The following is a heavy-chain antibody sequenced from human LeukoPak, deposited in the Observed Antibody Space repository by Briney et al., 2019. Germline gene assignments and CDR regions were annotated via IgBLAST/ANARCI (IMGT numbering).Heavy chain of an antibody. Sequence: GGSLRLSCSASGFTFSSYGMSWVRQAPGRGLEWVSDISGSGGGTSYADSVKGRFTISRDNSKNTVYLQMNSLRAEDTAVYYCARSADTIFAVITHKWFDPWGQGTLVTVSA. CDR2: ISGSGGGT. V-gene: IGHV3-23*01. CDR3: ARSADTIFAVITHKWFDP. D-gene: IGHD3-3*01. CDR1: GFTFSSYG. J-gene: IGHJ5*02.